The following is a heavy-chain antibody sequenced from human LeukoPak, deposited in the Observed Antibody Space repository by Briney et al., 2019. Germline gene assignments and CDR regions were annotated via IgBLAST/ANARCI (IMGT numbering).Heavy chain of an antibody. D-gene: IGHD3-9*01. Sequence: PGGSLRLSCAASGFTFSNAWMSWVRQAPGKGLEWVGRIKSKTDGGTTDHAAPVKGRFTISRDDSKNTLYLQMNSLKTEDTAVYYCTTERALRYFDLNDYWGQGTLVTVSS. CDR1: GFTFSNAW. J-gene: IGHJ4*02. CDR3: TTERALRYFDLNDY. CDR2: IKSKTDGGTT. V-gene: IGHV3-15*01.